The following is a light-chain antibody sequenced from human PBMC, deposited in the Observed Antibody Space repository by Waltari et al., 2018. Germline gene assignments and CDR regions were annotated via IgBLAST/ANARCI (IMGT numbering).Light chain of an antibody. CDR3: QESYSSPPYS. CDR1: QHIGTY. V-gene: IGKV1-39*01. CDR2: STS. Sequence: DIQMTQSPSSLSASVGDRVTITCRASQHIGTYLSWYHQKPGKAPKLLIHSTSTLQTGVPSRFSGSRSGTDFTLTISSLQPEDFATYYCQESYSSPPYSFGQGTKEE. J-gene: IGKJ2*01.